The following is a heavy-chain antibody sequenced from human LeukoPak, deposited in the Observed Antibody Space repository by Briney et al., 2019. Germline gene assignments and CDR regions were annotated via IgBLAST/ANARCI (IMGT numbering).Heavy chain of an antibody. D-gene: IGHD3-22*01. V-gene: IGHV4-59*08. J-gene: IGHJ4*02. CDR3: ARHSHYYDSSGYYWTPTDFDY. Sequence: SETLSLTCTVSGGSISSYYWSWIRQPPGKGLEWIGYIYYSGSTNYNPSLKSRVTISVDTSKNQFSLKLSSVTAADTAVYYCARHSHYYDSSGYYWTPTDFDYWGQGTLVTASS. CDR2: IYYSGST. CDR1: GGSISSYY.